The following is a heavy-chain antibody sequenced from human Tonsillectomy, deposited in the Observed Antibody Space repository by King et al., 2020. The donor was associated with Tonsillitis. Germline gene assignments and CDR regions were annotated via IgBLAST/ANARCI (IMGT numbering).Heavy chain of an antibody. V-gene: IGHV4-59*01. J-gene: IGHJ6*04. CDR3: ARDKVWSGYYCAYGMDV. D-gene: IGHD3-3*01. Sequence: VQLQESGPGLVKPSETLSLTCTVSGGSISSYYWGWVRQPPGRGLEWIGQIYYSGSTNYNPSLKSRVTISVDTSKNQFSLKLSSVTAADTAVYYCARDKVWSGYYCAYGMDVWGKGTTVTVSS. CDR1: GGSISSYY. CDR2: IYYSGST.